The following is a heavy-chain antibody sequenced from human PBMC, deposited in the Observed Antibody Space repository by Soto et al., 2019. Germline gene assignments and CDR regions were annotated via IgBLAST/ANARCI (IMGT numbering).Heavy chain of an antibody. J-gene: IGHJ4*02. CDR2: IIPMFGTA. Sequence: ASVKASCKAPGGSFSTYAISWVRQAPGQGLEWMGGIIPMFGTANYAQRFQDRVTITADESTNTVYMELSSLRSEDTAVYFCASGIQLWLRRINNGYSGWGQGTLVTVSS. D-gene: IGHD5-18*01. V-gene: IGHV1-69*13. CDR3: ASGIQLWLRRINNGYSG. CDR1: GGSFSTYA.